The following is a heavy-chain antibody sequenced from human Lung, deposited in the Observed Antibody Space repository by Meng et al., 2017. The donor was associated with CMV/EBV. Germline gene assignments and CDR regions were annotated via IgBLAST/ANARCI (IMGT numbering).Heavy chain of an antibody. D-gene: IGHD6-13*01. Sequence: GESXKISCAASGFTFSSYGMHWVRQAPGKGLEWVAFIRYDGSNKYYADSVKGRFTISRDNSKNTLYLQMNSLRAEDTAVYYCAKAVYGSSSEGYWGQGTLVTVSS. V-gene: IGHV3-30*02. J-gene: IGHJ4*02. CDR1: GFTFSSYG. CDR2: IRYDGSNK. CDR3: AKAVYGSSSEGY.